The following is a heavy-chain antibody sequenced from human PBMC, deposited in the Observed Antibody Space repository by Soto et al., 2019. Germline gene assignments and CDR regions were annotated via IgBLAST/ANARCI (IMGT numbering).Heavy chain of an antibody. J-gene: IGHJ3*02. CDR3: AKVRVDREGYAFDI. CDR2: ISYDGSNK. Sequence: QGQLVESGGGVVQPGRSLRLSCAASGFTFSSYGMHWVRQAPGKGLEWVAVISYDGSNKYYADSVKGRFTISRDNSNNSLYLQMISLRAEDTAVYYCAKVRVDREGYAFDIWGHWTMVTVSS. D-gene: IGHD3-10*01. V-gene: IGHV3-30*18. CDR1: GFTFSSYG.